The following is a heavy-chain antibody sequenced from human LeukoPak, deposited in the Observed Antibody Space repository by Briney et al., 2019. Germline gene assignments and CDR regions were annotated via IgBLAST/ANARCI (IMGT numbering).Heavy chain of an antibody. V-gene: IGHV4-39*07. CDR3: ARYSSSWNFIDY. D-gene: IGHD6-13*01. CDR1: GGSISSSSYY. Sequence: SETLSLTCTVSGGSISSSSYYWGWIRQPPGKGLEWIGSIYYSGSTYYNPSLKSRVTISVDTSKNQFSLKLSSVTAADTAVYYCARYSSSWNFIDYWGQGTLVTVSS. J-gene: IGHJ4*02. CDR2: IYYSGST.